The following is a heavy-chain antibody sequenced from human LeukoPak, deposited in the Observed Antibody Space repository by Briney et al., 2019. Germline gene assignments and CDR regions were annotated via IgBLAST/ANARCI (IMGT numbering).Heavy chain of an antibody. CDR2: ISGSGINT. D-gene: IGHD5-18*01. J-gene: IGHJ5*02. CDR1: GFTFSSYA. V-gene: IGHV3-23*01. CDR3: AKMPGYNYDLNWFDP. Sequence: PGGPLRLSCAASGFTFSSYAMSWVRQSPGKGLEWVSTISGSGINTYYADSVKGRFTISRDNSKNTLYLQMNSLRAEDTALYYCAKMPGYNYDLNWFDPWGQGTLVTVSS.